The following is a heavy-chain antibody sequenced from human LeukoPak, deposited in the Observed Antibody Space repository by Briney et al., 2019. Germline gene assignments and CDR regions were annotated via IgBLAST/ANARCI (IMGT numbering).Heavy chain of an antibody. J-gene: IGHJ5*02. CDR2: IHHSGST. CDR1: GDSISSGHY. Sequence: PSETLSLTCTVSGDSISSGHYWDWIRQPPGRGLEWIGSIHHSGSTWYNPSLKSRVTISLDTSQTQISLRVTSVTAADTAVYCCAIGTDYYDSSGWRDPCGQGTLVTVSS. D-gene: IGHD3-22*01. V-gene: IGHV4-38-2*02. CDR3: AIGTDYYDSSGWRDP.